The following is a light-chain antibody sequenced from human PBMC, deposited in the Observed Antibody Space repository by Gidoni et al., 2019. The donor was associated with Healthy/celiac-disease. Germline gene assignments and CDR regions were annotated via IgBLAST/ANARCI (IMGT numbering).Light chain of an antibody. Sequence: DIQMTQSPYSLSASVGDRVTITCRASQSISSYLNWYQQKPGKAPKLLIYAASSLQSGVPSRFSGSGSGTDFTLTISSLQPEDFATYYCQQSYILFTFGPGTKVDIK. J-gene: IGKJ3*01. V-gene: IGKV1-39*01. CDR3: QQSYILFT. CDR1: QSISSY. CDR2: AAS.